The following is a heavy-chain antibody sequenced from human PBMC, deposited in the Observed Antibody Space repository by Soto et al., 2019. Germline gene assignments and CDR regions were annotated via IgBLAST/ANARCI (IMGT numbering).Heavy chain of an antibody. J-gene: IGHJ4*02. CDR3: VRQRLFVY. V-gene: IGHV3-48*01. CDR2: VSTTSSTI. CDR1: GFTFSSYS. Sequence: EVLLVESGGGLVQPGGSLRLSCAASGFTFSSYSMNWVRQAPGKGVEWVSYVSTTSSTISYADSVKGRFPISRDNAKNTLYLQMHGLRAEDTAVYYCVRQRLFVYLGRGTLVTVSS.